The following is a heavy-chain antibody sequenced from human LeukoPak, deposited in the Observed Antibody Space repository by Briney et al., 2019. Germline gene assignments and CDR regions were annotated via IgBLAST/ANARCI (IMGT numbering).Heavy chain of an antibody. CDR3: AKLPYSGYASGFFDY. CDR1: GFIFSNYG. CDR2: ISASGSAT. D-gene: IGHD5-12*01. V-gene: IGHV3-23*01. J-gene: IGHJ4*02. Sequence: GGSLRLSCAASGFIFSNYGMSWVRQAPGKGLEWVAAISASGSATSYADSVRGRFTISRDNSRNTLYLQMNSLRAEDTAVYYCAKLPYSGYASGFFDYWGQGTLVTVSS.